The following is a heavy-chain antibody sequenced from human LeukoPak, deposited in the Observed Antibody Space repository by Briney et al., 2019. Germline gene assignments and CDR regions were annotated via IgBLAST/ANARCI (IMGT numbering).Heavy chain of an antibody. D-gene: IGHD5-18*01. V-gene: IGHV3-23*01. J-gene: IGHJ4*02. CDR1: GFTVSGNY. CDR2: ISASGGST. Sequence: GGSLRLSCVVSGFTVSGNYMTWVRQAPGKGLEWVSLISASGGSTYYADSVKGRFTISRDNSKNTVYLQMNSLRAEDTALYYCAKDIQGANWGQGTLVTVSS. CDR3: AKDIQGAN.